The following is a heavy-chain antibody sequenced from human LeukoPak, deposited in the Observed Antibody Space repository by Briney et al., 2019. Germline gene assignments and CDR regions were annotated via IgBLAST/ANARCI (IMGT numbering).Heavy chain of an antibody. J-gene: IGHJ3*02. V-gene: IGHV3-48*01. Sequence: GGSLRLSCEASGFIFSRHSMHWVRQAPGKGLEWISFISSSGSTVYYADSVKGRYTVSRDNGENSLFLQMNSLRAEDTAVYYCAGILGIRAFDIWGQGTMVTVSS. D-gene: IGHD7-27*01. CDR2: ISSSGSTV. CDR1: GFIFSRHS. CDR3: AGILGIRAFDI.